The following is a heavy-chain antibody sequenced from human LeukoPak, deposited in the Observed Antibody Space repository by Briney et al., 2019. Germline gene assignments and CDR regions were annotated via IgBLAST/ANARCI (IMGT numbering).Heavy chain of an antibody. CDR2: IKQDGSEK. CDR1: GFTISGYW. D-gene: IGHD3-16*01. J-gene: IGHJ5*02. Sequence: LPGGSLRLSCAASGFTISGYWMTWVRQAPGKGLEWVANIKQDGSEKTYVDPVKGRFTISRDNAKNSIYLQMNSLRVEDTAIYYCARDGGTDWYDPWGQGTLVSVSS. V-gene: IGHV3-7*01. CDR3: ARDGGTDWYDP.